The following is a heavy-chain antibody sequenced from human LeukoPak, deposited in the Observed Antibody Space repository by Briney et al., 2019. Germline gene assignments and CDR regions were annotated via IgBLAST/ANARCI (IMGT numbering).Heavy chain of an antibody. CDR1: GFTFSSYG. J-gene: IGHJ4*02. D-gene: IGHD2-2*01. CDR2: IRYDGSNK. Sequence: PGGSLRLSCAESGFTFSSYGMHWVRQAPGKGLERVAFIRYDGSNKYYADSVKGRFTISRDNSKNTLYLQMNSLRAEDTAVYYCAKDVVWYCTSTSCSSPGYWGQGTLVTVSS. V-gene: IGHV3-30*02. CDR3: AKDVVWYCTSTSCSSPGY.